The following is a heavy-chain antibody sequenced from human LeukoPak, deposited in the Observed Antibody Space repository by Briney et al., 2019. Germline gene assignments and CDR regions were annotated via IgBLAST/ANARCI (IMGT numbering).Heavy chain of an antibody. V-gene: IGHV4-34*01. CDR2: INHSGST. CDR3: ARGHGYSYGYVPTFDY. CDR1: GGSFSGYY. D-gene: IGHD5-18*01. Sequence: SETLSLTCAVCGGSFSGYYWSWIRQPPGKGLEWIGEINHSGSTNYNPSLKSRVTISVDTSKNQFSLKLSSVTAADTAVYYCARGHGYSYGYVPTFDYWGQGTLVTVSS. J-gene: IGHJ4*02.